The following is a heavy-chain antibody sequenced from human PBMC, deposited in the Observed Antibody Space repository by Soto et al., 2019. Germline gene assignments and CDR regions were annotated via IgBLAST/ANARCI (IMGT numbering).Heavy chain of an antibody. CDR2: IIPIFGTA. J-gene: IGHJ6*02. CDR3: ASSTQQLWLQDPIYYYYYGMDV. V-gene: IGHV1-69*13. D-gene: IGHD5-18*01. CDR1: GGSYSSYV. Sequence: SVQGSCPASGGSYSSYVSSWVRQDHGQGLEWMGGIIPIFGTANYAQKFQGRVTITADESTSTAYMELSSLRSEDTAVYYCASSTQQLWLQDPIYYYYYGMDVWGQGTTVTVSS.